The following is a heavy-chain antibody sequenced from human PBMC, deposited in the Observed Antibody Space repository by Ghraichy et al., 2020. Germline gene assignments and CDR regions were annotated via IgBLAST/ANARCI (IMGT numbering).Heavy chain of an antibody. CDR3: ARGGDPVYDGFDV. Sequence: GGSLRLSCAASGFPLTSLAINWVRLAPGKGLHWVSSISVSGTNIFYAHSARGRFTVSRDTAKNSVYLQMHSLRAEDTAVYFCARGGDPVYDGFDVWGQGTVVTVSS. D-gene: IGHD5/OR15-5a*01. CDR2: ISVSGTNI. CDR1: GFPLTSLA. V-gene: IGHV3-21*06. J-gene: IGHJ3*01.